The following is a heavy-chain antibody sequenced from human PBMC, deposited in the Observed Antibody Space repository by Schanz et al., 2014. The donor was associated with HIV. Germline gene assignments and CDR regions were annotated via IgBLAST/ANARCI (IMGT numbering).Heavy chain of an antibody. V-gene: IGHV3-48*02. J-gene: IGHJ4*02. CDR2: ISSSGSTI. Sequence: EVQLVESGGGLVQPGGSLRLSCAASGFTFSDFGMNWVRQAPGKGLEWVAYISSSGSTIYYAGSVKGRFTISRDQAKNSMYLQMNSLRDEDAAVYYCAKMARSVAANTNFDYWGQGTLVTVSS. CDR1: GFTFSDFG. D-gene: IGHD6-19*01. CDR3: AKMARSVAANTNFDY.